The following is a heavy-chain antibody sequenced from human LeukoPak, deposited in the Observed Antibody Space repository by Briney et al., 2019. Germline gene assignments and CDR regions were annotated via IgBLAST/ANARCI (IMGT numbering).Heavy chain of an antibody. CDR2: LHYSGTP. CDR1: YDSISSNSYY. D-gene: IGHD2-21*02. J-gene: IGHJ4*02. CDR3: TGGDDSYRQGNF. V-gene: IGHV4-39*01. Sequence: SQTLALTCIVSYDSISSNSYYWNWLRQPPGKGLEWVASLHYSGTPYYNPSLSRRISIFAGTSKRQISLKMTSVTASDTGVYYCTGGDDSYRQGNFWGQGALVTVSS.